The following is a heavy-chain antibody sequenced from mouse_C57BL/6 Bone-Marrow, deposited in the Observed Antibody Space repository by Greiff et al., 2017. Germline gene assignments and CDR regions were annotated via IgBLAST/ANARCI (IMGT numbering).Heavy chain of an antibody. V-gene: IGHV1-69*01. CDR1: GYTFTSYW. J-gene: IGHJ3*01. CDR3: ARQLRGLAY. D-gene: IGHD3-2*02. Sequence: VQLQQPGAELVMPGASVKLSCKASGYTFTSYWMHWVKQRPGHGLEWIGEIDPSDSYTNYNQKFKGKSPLTVDKSSSTAYMQLSSLTSEDSAVYYCARQLRGLAYWGQGALVTVSA. CDR2: IDPSDSYT.